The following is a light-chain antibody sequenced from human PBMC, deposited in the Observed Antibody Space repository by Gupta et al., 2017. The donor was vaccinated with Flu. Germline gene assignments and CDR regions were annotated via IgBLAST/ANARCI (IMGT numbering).Light chain of an antibody. CDR3: QTWGTGIRV. CDR2: FNSDGSH. CDR1: SGHSSYA. J-gene: IGLJ3*02. Sequence: QLVLTQSPSASASLGASVKPTCTLSSGHSSYAIAWHQQQPEKGPRYLMKFNSDGSHSKGDGIPDRFSGSSSGAERYLTISSLQSEDEADYYCQTWGTGIRVFGGGTKLTVL. V-gene: IGLV4-69*01.